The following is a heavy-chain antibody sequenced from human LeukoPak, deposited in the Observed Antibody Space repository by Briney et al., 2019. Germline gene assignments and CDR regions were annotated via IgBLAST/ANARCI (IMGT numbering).Heavy chain of an antibody. CDR3: ARALIAVGAHYFDS. CDR2: TYFRSKWYD. Sequence: SQTLSLTCAISGDSLSSNSAAWNWIRQSPSRGLEWLGRTYFRSKWYDDYAVSVNSRITLNTDTSKNQFSLQLNSVTPEDTAVYYCARALIAVGAHYFDSWGQGNLVTVSS. D-gene: IGHD6-19*01. CDR1: GDSLSSNSAA. V-gene: IGHV6-1*01. J-gene: IGHJ4*02.